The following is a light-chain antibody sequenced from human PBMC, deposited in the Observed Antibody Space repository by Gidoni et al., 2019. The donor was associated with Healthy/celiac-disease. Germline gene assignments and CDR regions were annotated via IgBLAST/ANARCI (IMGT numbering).Light chain of an antibody. Sequence: IVLTQSPATLSLSPAERATLSCRASQSVSSYLAWYQQKPGQAPRLRIYDASNRATGIPARFSGSGSGTDFTRTISSLEPEDFAVYYCQQRSNWPLMTFGPGTKVDIK. CDR2: DAS. V-gene: IGKV3-11*01. J-gene: IGKJ3*01. CDR1: QSVSSY. CDR3: QQRSNWPLMT.